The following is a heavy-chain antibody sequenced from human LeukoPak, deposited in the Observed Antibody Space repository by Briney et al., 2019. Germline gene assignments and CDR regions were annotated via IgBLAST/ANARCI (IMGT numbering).Heavy chain of an antibody. CDR2: INHSGST. CDR3: ARGNGRLTGSLIQH. Sequence: SETLSLTCTVYGGSFSGNYWNWIRQPPGKGLEWIGEINHSGSTNYNPSLKSRVTISVDTSKNQFSLKLSSVTAADTAVYYCARGNGRLTGSLIQHWGQGTLVTVSS. CDR1: GGSFSGNY. V-gene: IGHV4-34*01. J-gene: IGHJ1*01. D-gene: IGHD3-16*01.